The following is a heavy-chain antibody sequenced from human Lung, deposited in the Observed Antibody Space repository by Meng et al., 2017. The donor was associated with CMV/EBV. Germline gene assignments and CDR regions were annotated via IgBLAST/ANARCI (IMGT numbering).Heavy chain of an antibody. CDR3: ARDSPLDGYSLLDY. J-gene: IGHJ4*02. CDR2: IDPNTGNP. Sequence: SGYGLKKPGAYVKAPCRPSGYTFTSYAINWGRQAPGQGPDWMGWIDPNTGNPTYDQGFTGRFVFSLDTSVSTAYLQINSLRADDTAVYYCARDSPLDGYSLLDYWGQGTLVTVSS. D-gene: IGHD5-18*01. V-gene: IGHV7-4-1*02. CDR1: GYTFTSYA.